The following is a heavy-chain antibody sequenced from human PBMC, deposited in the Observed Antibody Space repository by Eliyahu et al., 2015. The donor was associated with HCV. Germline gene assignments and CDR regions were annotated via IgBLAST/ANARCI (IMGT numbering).Heavy chain of an antibody. CDR3: ARGTITIPGVDY. Sequence: EVQLVESGGGLIQPXXSLRLSCAASGFTFSSYXMHWVRLPXGKGLEWVSTINTAGATYYSGSVQGRFTISRENAKNSLYLQINSLRAGDTAMYYCARGTITIPGVDYWGQGTLVTVSS. CDR2: INTAGAT. D-gene: IGHD2-8*01. V-gene: IGHV3-13*01. J-gene: IGHJ4*02. CDR1: GFTFSSYX.